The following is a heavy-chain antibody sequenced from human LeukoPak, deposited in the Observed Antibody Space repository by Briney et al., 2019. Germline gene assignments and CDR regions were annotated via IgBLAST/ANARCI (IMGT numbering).Heavy chain of an antibody. J-gene: IGHJ4*02. V-gene: IGHV3-30*18. Sequence: GGSLRLSCAASGFTFSSYGMHWVRQAPGKGVEWVAVISYDGSNKYYADSVKGRFTISIDNSKNTLYLQKNSLRCEDTAVYYCAKDNGFNWGQGTLVTVSS. CDR1: GFTFSSYG. CDR3: AKDNGFN. CDR2: ISYDGSNK. D-gene: IGHD6-25*01.